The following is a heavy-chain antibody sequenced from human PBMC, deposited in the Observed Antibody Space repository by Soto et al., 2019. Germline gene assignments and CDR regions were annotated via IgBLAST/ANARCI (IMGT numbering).Heavy chain of an antibody. V-gene: IGHV1-18*01. D-gene: IGHD5-12*01. CDR3: AIDRTRVATGDY. CDR2: ISAYNGNT. Sequence: ASVKVSCKASGYTFTSYGISWVRQAPGQGLEWMGWISAYNGNTNYAQKLQGRVTMTTDTSTSTAYMELSSLRSDDTAVYYCAIDRTRVATGDYWGQGPLVTVSS. J-gene: IGHJ4*02. CDR1: GYTFTSYG.